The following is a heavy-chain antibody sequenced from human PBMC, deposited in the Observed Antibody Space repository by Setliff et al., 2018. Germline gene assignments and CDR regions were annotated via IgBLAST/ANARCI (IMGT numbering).Heavy chain of an antibody. Sequence: GSLRLSCAASGFTLSSYAMHWVRQAPGKGLEWVAVISYDGSNKYYADSVKGRFTISRDNSKNTLYLQMNSLRAEDTAVYYCARRYYGDYWGQGTLVTVSS. J-gene: IGHJ4*02. D-gene: IGHD3-10*01. CDR3: ARRYYGDY. V-gene: IGHV3-30-3*01. CDR1: GFTLSSYA. CDR2: ISYDGSNK.